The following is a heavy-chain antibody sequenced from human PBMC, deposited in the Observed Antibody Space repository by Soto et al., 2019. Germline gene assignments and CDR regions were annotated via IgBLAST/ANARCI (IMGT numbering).Heavy chain of an antibody. Sequence: LRLSCAASGFIFSSYTMSWVRQAPGKGLEWVSVISGSGGSPYHADSVQGRFTISRDNPKNTLYLQMNSLRAEDTAIYYCAKARCSSATCYVPDYWGQGTLVTVSS. CDR3: AKARCSSATCYVPDY. CDR2: ISGSGGSP. D-gene: IGHD2-2*01. J-gene: IGHJ4*02. V-gene: IGHV3-23*01. CDR1: GFIFSSYT.